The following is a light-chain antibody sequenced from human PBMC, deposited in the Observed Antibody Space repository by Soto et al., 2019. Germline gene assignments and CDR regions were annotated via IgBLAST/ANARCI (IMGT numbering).Light chain of an antibody. CDR2: EYN. CDR1: SGSITSNY. CDR3: QSYDSNNQI. J-gene: IGLJ2*01. V-gene: IGLV6-57*01. Sequence: NFMLTQPHSVSESPGKTVTISCTRSSGSITSNYVQWCQQRPGSSPTTVIYEYNQRPSGVPDRFSGSVDSSSNSASLTVAGLKNEDEADYYCQSYDSNNQIFGGGTKLTVL.